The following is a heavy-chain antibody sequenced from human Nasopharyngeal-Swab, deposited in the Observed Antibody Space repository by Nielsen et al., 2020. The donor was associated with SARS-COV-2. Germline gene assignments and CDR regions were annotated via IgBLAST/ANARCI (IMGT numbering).Heavy chain of an antibody. CDR1: GFTFSSYS. CDR2: ISSSSSTI. V-gene: IGHV3-48*02. Sequence: GGSLRLSCAASGFTFSSYSMSWVRQAPGKGLEWVSYISSSSSTIYYADSVKGRFTISRDNAKNSLYLQMNSLRDEDTAVYYCARGATILGGHASRMDVWGQGTTVTVSS. D-gene: IGHD3-3*01. J-gene: IGHJ6*02. CDR3: ARGATILGGHASRMDV.